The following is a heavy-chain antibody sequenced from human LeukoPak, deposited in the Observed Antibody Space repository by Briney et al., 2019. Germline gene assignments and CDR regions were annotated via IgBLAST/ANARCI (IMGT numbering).Heavy chain of an antibody. CDR2: INHSGST. V-gene: IGHV4-34*01. CDR1: GGSFSGYY. D-gene: IGHD2-2*01. J-gene: IGHJ5*02. Sequence: PSETLSLTCAVYGGSFSGYYWSWIRQPPGKGLEWIGEINHSGSTNYNPSLKSRVTISVDTFKNQFSLKLSSVTAADTAVYYCARRGGYCSSTSCFNWFDPWGQGTLVTVSS. CDR3: ARRGGYCSSTSCFNWFDP.